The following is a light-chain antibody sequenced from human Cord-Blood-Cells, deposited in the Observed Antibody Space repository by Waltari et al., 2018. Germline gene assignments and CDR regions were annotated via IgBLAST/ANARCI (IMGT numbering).Light chain of an antibody. J-gene: IGLJ3*02. V-gene: IGLV6-57*01. CDR3: QSYDSSNQV. CDR1: SGSIATNY. Sequence: NFMLTQPHSVSESPGKTVTISCTRSSGSIATNYVQWDQQRPGSSPTTVIYEDNRRPYGVPGRFSGSIDSSSNSASLTISGLKAEDEADYYCQSYDSSNQVFGGGTKLTV. CDR2: EDN.